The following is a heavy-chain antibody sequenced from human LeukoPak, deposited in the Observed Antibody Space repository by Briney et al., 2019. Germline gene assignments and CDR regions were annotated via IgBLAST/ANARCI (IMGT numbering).Heavy chain of an antibody. Sequence: SETRSLTCTVSGGSVSSSIYYWGWIRQPPGKGLEWMGSIYYSGSTSYNPSLKSRVTISVDTSKNQFSLKLTSVTAADTAVYYCASRNGILTGYVFDFWGQGTLVTVSS. CDR1: GGSVSSSIYY. J-gene: IGHJ4*02. CDR3: ASRNGILTGYVFDF. CDR2: IYYSGST. D-gene: IGHD3-9*01. V-gene: IGHV4-39*01.